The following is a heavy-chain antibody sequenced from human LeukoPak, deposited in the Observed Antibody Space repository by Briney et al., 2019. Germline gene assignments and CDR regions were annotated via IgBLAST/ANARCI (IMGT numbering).Heavy chain of an antibody. CDR3: ARVTGAKNWFDP. D-gene: IGHD3-10*01. J-gene: IGHJ5*02. Sequence: SSETLSLTCTVSGGSISSGGYYWSWIRQHPGKGLGWIGYIYYSGSTYYNPSLKSRVTISVDTSKNQFSLKLSSVTAADTAVYYCARVTGAKNWFDPWGQGTLVTVSS. CDR1: GGSISSGGYY. CDR2: IYYSGST. V-gene: IGHV4-31*03.